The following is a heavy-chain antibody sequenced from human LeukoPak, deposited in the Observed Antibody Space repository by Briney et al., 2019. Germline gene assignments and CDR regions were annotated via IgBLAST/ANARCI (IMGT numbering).Heavy chain of an antibody. CDR1: GYTFTSYY. J-gene: IGHJ4*02. CDR3: ARGVGWAVPFRATIGY. V-gene: IGHV1-2*06. CDR2: INPNSGGT. D-gene: IGHD2-2*01. Sequence: GASVKVSCKASGYTFTSYYMHWVRQAPGQGLEWMGRINPNSGGTNYAQKFRGRVTMTRDTSISTAYMELSRLRSDDTAVYYCARGVGWAVPFRATIGYWGQGTLVTVSS.